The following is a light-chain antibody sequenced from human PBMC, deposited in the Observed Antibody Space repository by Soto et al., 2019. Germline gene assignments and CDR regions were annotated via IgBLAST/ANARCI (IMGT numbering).Light chain of an antibody. CDR2: DIR. CDR3: SSDTSSSTLV. Sequence: QSALTQPASVSGSPGQSITISCTGTSSDVGGYKYVSWYQQHPGKAPKLMIYDIRNRPSGVSNRFSGSKSGNTASLTISGLPADDDADYYCSSDTSSSTLVFGTGTKLTVL. J-gene: IGLJ1*01. V-gene: IGLV2-14*03. CDR1: SSDVGGYKY.